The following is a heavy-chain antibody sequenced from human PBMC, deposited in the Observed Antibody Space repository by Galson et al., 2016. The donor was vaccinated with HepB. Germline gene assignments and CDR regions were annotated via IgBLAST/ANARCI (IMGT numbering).Heavy chain of an antibody. CDR2: IYPGDSDT. CDR1: GYSFTNYW. CDR3: ARLFTRAVAGTTDDY. Sequence: QSGAEVKKPGESLKISCKGSGYSFTNYWIGWVRQMPGKGLEWMGIIYPGDSDTRYSPSFQGQVTISADKSISTAYLQWSSLKASDTALYYCARLFTRAVAGTTDDYWGQGTLVTVSS. V-gene: IGHV5-51*01. J-gene: IGHJ4*02. D-gene: IGHD6-19*01.